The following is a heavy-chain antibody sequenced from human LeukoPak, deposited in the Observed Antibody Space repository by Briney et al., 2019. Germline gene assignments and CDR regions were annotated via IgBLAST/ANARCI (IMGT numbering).Heavy chain of an antibody. D-gene: IGHD3-10*01. CDR1: GFTFSSYA. CDR3: AAGSGSYYPDYYGMDV. CDR2: ISYDGSNK. V-gene: IGHV3-30-3*01. Sequence: GGSLRLSCAASGFTFSSYAMHWVRQAPGKGLEWVAVISYDGSNKYYADSVKGRFTISRDNSKNTQYLQMNSLRAEDTAVYYCAAGSGSYYPDYYGMDVWGQGTTVTVSS. J-gene: IGHJ6*02.